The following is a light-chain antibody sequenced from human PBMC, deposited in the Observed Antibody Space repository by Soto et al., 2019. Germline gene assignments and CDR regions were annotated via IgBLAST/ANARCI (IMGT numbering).Light chain of an antibody. J-gene: IGKJ2*01. CDR2: GAS. CDR1: ENIINN. CDR3: QQYNHWPPRYT. Sequence: EIMMTQSPATLPVSPGDRAILSCRASENIINNLAWYQQKAGQAPRLLIYGASTRATGIPARFSGSGSGTEFTLTISSLQSEDFAVYYCQQYNHWPPRYTFGKGTKLEI. V-gene: IGKV3-15*01.